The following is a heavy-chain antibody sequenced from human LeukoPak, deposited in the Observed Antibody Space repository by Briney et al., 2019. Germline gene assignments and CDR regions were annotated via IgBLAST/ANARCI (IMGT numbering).Heavy chain of an antibody. CDR1: GFSFSRSW. J-gene: IGHJ1*01. D-gene: IGHD1-26*01. Sequence: GGSLRLSCVVSGFSFSRSWMNWVRQAPGKGLEWVSAISGSGVTTHYAGSVKGRFSISRDNSKNTLYLQMNSLRAEDTALYYCAKKVVVGATSPYSDFQDWGQGTLVTVSS. CDR3: AKKVVVGATSPYSDFQD. V-gene: IGHV3-23*01. CDR2: ISGSGVTT.